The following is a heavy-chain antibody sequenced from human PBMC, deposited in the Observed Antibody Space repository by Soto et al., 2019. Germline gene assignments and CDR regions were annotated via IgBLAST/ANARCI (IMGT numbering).Heavy chain of an antibody. CDR3: ARLRPGPGYCSGPTCHGAFDI. J-gene: IGHJ3*02. D-gene: IGHD2-2*01. CDR1: GGSIINSNYY. CDR2: IYYSGTT. Sequence: QLQLQESGPGLVKPSETLSLTCAVSGGSIINSNYYWGWVRQPPGKGLEWIGTIYYSGTTYYNPSLKTRVTISVDMSKNHFSLELTYMIAADTAVYYCARLRPGPGYCSGPTCHGAFDIWGHGTMVTVSS. V-gene: IGHV4-39*02.